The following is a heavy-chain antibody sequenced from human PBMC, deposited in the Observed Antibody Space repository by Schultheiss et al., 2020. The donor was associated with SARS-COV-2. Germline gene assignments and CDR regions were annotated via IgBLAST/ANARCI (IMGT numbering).Heavy chain of an antibody. J-gene: IGHJ4*02. CDR3: ARREDTISFTY. Sequence: GGSLRLSCAASGFTCSSCDMHWVRQAPGKGLVWISRINGDGSSVTYADSVKGRFTISRDNAQNTVYLQMNSLRAEDTALYYCARREDTISFTYWGQGTLVTVSS. CDR1: GFTCSSCD. D-gene: IGHD2-15*01. CDR2: INGDGSSV. V-gene: IGHV3-74*03.